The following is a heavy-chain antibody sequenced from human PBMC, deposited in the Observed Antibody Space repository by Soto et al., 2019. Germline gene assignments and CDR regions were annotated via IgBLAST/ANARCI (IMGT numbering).Heavy chain of an antibody. CDR1: GFTFSNYW. Sequence: GGSLRLSCAASGFTFSNYWMSWVRQAPGKGLEWVANIKQDGSEKYYVDSVKGRFTISRDNAKNSLYLQMNSLRAEDTAVYYCARVRFFPRWFDPWGQGTLVTVSS. CDR2: IKQDGSEK. J-gene: IGHJ5*02. V-gene: IGHV3-7*01. D-gene: IGHD3-3*01. CDR3: ARVRFFPRWFDP.